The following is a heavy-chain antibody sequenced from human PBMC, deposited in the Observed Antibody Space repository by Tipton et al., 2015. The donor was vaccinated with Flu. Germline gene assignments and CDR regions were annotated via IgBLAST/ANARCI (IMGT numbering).Heavy chain of an antibody. CDR2: IYSGGST. D-gene: IGHD2-2*01. Sequence: GSLRLSCAVSGFTVSSNYMTWVRQAPGKGLEWVSVIYSGGSTYYADSVKGRFTISRDNSKNTLYLQMNSLRVEDTAVYYCARGRGYCSATTCLLPFDFWGQGTLVTVSS. CDR3: ARGRGYCSATTCLLPFDF. J-gene: IGHJ4*02. CDR1: GFTVSSNY. V-gene: IGHV3-53*01.